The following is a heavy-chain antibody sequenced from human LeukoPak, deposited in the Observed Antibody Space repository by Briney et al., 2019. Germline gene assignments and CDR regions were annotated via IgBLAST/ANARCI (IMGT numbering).Heavy chain of an antibody. J-gene: IGHJ4*02. CDR1: GLTFSSYW. V-gene: IGHV3-7*01. CDR2: INEDGSGK. CDR3: ARDLKYIPHY. Sequence: GGSLRLSCAVSGLTFSSYWMSWVRQAPGKGLEWLANINEDGSGKYYKDSVKGRFTVSRDNAKNSLYLQLNSPGAEDTAVYYCARDLKYIPHYWGQGVLVTVSS. D-gene: IGHD2-21*01.